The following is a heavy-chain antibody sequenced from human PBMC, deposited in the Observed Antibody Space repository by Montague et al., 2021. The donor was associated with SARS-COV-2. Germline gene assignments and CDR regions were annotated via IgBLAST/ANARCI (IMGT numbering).Heavy chain of an antibody. Sequence: TVSLTSSVFGDSINNVNYFWSWIREPAGKGLEWIGRVYISGSTDYNPSLKSRVTMLLDKSANELTLQVTSVTAADTAVYYCARVSGYGSGSSFNWFDSWGQGLVVTVSS. V-gene: IGHV4-61*02. CDR3: ARVSGYGSGSSFNWFDS. CDR2: VYISGST. D-gene: IGHD3-10*01. J-gene: IGHJ5*01. CDR1: GDSINNVNYF.